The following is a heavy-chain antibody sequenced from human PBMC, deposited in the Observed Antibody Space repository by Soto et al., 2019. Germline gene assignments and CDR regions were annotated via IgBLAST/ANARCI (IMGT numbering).Heavy chain of an antibody. CDR1: GFTVSNTY. CDR2: IYTAGGT. CDR3: ARALPVAKGGFDP. Sequence: EVQLVETGGGLIQPGGSLRLSCAASGFTVSNTYMTWVRQPPGKGLECVSVIYTAGGTNYADSVSRDNSKNTLYLQMNSLRAEDTAVYYCARALPVAKGGFDPWGQGTLVTVSS. D-gene: IGHD2-2*01. V-gene: IGHV3-53*02. J-gene: IGHJ5*02.